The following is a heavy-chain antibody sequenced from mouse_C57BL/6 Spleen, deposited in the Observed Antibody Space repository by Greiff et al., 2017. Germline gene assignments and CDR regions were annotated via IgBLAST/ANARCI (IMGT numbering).Heavy chain of an antibody. D-gene: IGHD2-10*02. CDR3: AREGYGNYGGFAY. CDR2: IDPNSGGT. J-gene: IGHJ3*01. V-gene: IGHV1-72*01. CDR1: GYTFTSYW. Sequence: VQLQQPGAELVKPGASVKLSCKASGYTFTSYWMHWVKQRPGRGLEWSGRIDPNSGGTKYNEKFKSKATLTVDKPSSTAYMQLSSLTSEDSAVYYCAREGYGNYGGFAYWGQGTLVTVSA.